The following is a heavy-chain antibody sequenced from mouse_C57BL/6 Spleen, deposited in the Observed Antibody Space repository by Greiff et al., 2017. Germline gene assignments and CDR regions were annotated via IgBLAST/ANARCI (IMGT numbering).Heavy chain of an antibody. CDR3: ARMGLLRPSFDY. CDR1: GYAFSSSW. D-gene: IGHD3-2*02. CDR2: IYPGDGDT. J-gene: IGHJ2*01. V-gene: IGHV1-82*01. Sequence: VQLQQSGPELVKPGASVTISCKASGYAFSSSWMNWVKQRPGKGLEWIGRIYPGDGDTNYNGKFKGKATLTADQSSSTAYMHLSSRTSADSAVYFCARMGLLRPSFDYWGQGTTLTVSS.